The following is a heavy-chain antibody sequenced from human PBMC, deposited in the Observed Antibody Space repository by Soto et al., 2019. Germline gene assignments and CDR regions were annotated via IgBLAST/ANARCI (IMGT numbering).Heavy chain of an antibody. CDR3: ARGGALRPNGHVPLAF. CDR2: IYYSGST. D-gene: IGHD1-26*01. J-gene: IGHJ4*02. CDR1: GGSISSYY. V-gene: IGHV4-59*12. Sequence: PSETLSLTCTVSGGSISSYYWSWIRQPPGKGLEWIGYIYYSGSTNYNPSLKSRVTISVDTSKNQFSLKLSSVTAADTAVYFCARGGALRPNGHVPLAFWGQGTLVTVSS.